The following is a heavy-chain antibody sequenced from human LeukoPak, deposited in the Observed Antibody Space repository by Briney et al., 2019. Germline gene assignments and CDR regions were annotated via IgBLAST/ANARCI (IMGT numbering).Heavy chain of an antibody. CDR3: AKSYSATWYDSFDP. J-gene: IGHJ5*02. V-gene: IGHV3-9*03. D-gene: IGHD6-13*01. CDR1: GFTFDDYA. CDR2: ISWNSGSI. Sequence: GGSLRLSCAASGFTFDDYAMHWVRQAPGKGLEWVSDISWNSGSIGYADSVKGRFTISRDNARNSLYLEMNSLRAEDMALYYCAKSYSATWYDSFDPWGQGTLVTVSS.